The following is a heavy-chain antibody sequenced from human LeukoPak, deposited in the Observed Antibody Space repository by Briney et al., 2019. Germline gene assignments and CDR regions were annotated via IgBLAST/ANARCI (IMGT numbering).Heavy chain of an antibody. V-gene: IGHV1-69*04. CDR2: IIRILGIA. CDR1: GGTFSSYA. D-gene: IGHD6-6*01. J-gene: IGHJ4*02. Sequence: SVKVSCKASGGTFSSYAISWVRQAPGQGLEWMGRIIRILGIANYAQNFQGRVTITADKSTSTAYMELSSLRSEDTAVYYCARGGVAAPSNFDYWGQGTLVTVSS. CDR3: ARGGVAAPSNFDY.